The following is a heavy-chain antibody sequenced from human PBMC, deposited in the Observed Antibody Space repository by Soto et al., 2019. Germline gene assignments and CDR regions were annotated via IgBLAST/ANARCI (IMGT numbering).Heavy chain of an antibody. V-gene: IGHV3-13*01. CDR2: IGTAGDT. CDR3: AREGVVPAASTTLLYYYYGMDV. CDR1: GFTFSSYD. D-gene: IGHD2-2*01. Sequence: GVSLRLSCAASGFTFSSYDMHWVRQATGKGLEWVSAIGTAGDTYYPGSVKGRFTISRENAKNSLYLQMNSLRAEDTAVYYCAREGVVPAASTTLLYYYYGMDVWGQGTTVTVSS. J-gene: IGHJ6*02.